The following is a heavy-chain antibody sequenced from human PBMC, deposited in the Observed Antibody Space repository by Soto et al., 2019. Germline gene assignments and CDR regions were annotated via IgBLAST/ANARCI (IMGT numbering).Heavy chain of an antibody. CDR3: ARVYSDFWSGYYTTDHYYDLLDV. Sequence: SETLSLTCAVYGGSFSGYYWSWIRQPPGKGLEWIGEINHSGSTNYNPSLKSRVTISVDTSKNQFSLKLSSVTAADTAVYYCARVYSDFWSGYYTTDHYYDLLDVSGRGTTDTVSS. CDR2: INHSGST. J-gene: IGHJ6*04. V-gene: IGHV4-34*01. D-gene: IGHD3-3*01. CDR1: GGSFSGYY.